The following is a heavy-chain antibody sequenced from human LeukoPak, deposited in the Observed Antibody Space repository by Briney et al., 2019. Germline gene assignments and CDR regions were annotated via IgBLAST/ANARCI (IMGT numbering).Heavy chain of an antibody. Sequence: PSETLSLTCTVSGASISSSYCTWIRQPAGEGLEWIGRMSSGGSTTYNPSFKGRVTMSLDTSKNQFSLRLSSVTAADTAVYYCATWRTAKTGFDYWGQGTLVTVSS. D-gene: IGHD1-1*01. J-gene: IGHJ4*02. CDR3: ATWRTAKTGFDY. V-gene: IGHV4-4*07. CDR1: GASISSSY. CDR2: MSSGGST.